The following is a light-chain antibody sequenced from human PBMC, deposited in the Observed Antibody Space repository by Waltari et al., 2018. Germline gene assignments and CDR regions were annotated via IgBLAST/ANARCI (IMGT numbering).Light chain of an antibody. CDR2: AAY. Sequence: DIQMTQSPPSLSAFVGDRVVITCRASQTISDYLNWYPQKPAKAPTLLIYAAYSLQSEVPSRFSGSGSGTDFTLTISGLQHEDIATYYCQQSYSTWTFGQGTKVELK. V-gene: IGKV1-39*01. J-gene: IGKJ1*01. CDR3: QQSYSTWT. CDR1: QTISDY.